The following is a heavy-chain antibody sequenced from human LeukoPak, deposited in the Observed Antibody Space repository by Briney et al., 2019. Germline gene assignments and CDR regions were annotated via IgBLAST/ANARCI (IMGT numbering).Heavy chain of an antibody. CDR1: GFTFNNYW. J-gene: IGHJ4*02. Sequence: PGGSLRLSCAASGFTFNNYWMIWVRQAPGGGLEGVANIKQDGSEIYYVASVKGRFTISRDNAKNSLYLQMNSLRAEDTAVYYCARARWVSGCYYFDYWGQGTLVTVSS. CDR3: ARARWVSGCYYFDY. CDR2: IKQDGSEI. V-gene: IGHV3-7*01. D-gene: IGHD6-19*01.